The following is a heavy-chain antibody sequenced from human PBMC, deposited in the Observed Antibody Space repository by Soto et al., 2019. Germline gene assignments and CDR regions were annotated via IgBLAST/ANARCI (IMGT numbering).Heavy chain of an antibody. CDR1: GFTFSNYW. J-gene: IGHJ4*02. Sequence: GGSLRLSCVASGFTFSNYWMNWVRQTPGKGLEWVANINQDGSEKYYVDSVKGRFTISRDNAKKSLYLQIYSLGVEDTAVYYCVRDPRLDCRGANCYPTWWGQGTLVTVSS. V-gene: IGHV3-7*01. D-gene: IGHD2-15*01. CDR2: INQDGSEK. CDR3: VRDPRLDCRGANCYPTW.